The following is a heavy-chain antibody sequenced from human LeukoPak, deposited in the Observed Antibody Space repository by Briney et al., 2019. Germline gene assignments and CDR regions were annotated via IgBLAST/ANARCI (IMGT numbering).Heavy chain of an antibody. CDR1: GGTFSSYA. D-gene: IGHD3-10*01. J-gene: IGHJ3*02. V-gene: IGHV1-69*13. Sequence: ASVKVSCKASGGTFSSYAISWVRQAPGQGLEWMGGIIPIFGTANYAQKSQGRVTITADESTSTAYMELSGLRSEDTAVYYCARDSGVDGYIDIWGQGTMVTVSS. CDR2: IIPIFGTA. CDR3: ARDSGVDGYIDI.